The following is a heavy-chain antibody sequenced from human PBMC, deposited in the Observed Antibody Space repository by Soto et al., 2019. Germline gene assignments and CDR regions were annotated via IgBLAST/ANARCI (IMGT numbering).Heavy chain of an antibody. CDR1: GGSVTNSSYY. CDR3: VSQRTTVPTQAYFDY. J-gene: IGHJ4*02. CDR2: VYYRGRS. V-gene: IGHV4-39*01. Sequence: NPSETLSLTCTVSGGSVTNSSYYWGRSHQSPGKGLEWIGSVYYRGRSYSKSSVKSRVTISVDTSKNRFSLSLNSVTASDTAVYFCVSQRTTVPTQAYFDYWGPGALVTVSS. D-gene: IGHD4-17*01.